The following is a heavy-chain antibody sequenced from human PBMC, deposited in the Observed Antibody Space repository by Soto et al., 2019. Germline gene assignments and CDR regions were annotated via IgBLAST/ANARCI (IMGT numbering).Heavy chain of an antibody. D-gene: IGHD5-18*01. CDR3: ARYSYQPYYFDY. CDR2: IYYSGST. Sequence: SETLSLTCTVSGGSISSGGYYWSWIRQHPGKGLEWIGYIYYSGSTYYNPSLKSRVTISVDTSKNQFSLKLSSVTAADTAVYYCARYSYQPYYFDYWGQGTFLTVSS. CDR1: GGSISSGGYY. V-gene: IGHV4-31*03. J-gene: IGHJ4*02.